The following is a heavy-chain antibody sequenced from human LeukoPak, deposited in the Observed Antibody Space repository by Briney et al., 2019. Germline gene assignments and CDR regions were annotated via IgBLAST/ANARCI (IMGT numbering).Heavy chain of an antibody. V-gene: IGHV3-23*01. CDR3: IPPPYGDYLFDY. Sequence: GGSLRLSCAASGFTFSSYAMSWVRQGPGKRLEWVSAISGSGGSTYYADSVKGRFTISRDNSKNTLYLQMNSLRAEDTAVYYCIPPPYGDYLFDYWGQGTLVTVSS. CDR2: ISGSGGST. J-gene: IGHJ4*02. CDR1: GFTFSSYA. D-gene: IGHD4-17*01.